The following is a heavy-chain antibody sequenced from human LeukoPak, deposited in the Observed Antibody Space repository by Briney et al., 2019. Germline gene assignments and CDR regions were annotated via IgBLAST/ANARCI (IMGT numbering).Heavy chain of an antibody. Sequence: GGSLRLSCAASGFTFSIHGIDWVRHAPGKGREWVGVIWYDGRKSDYAESAKGRCTISRHNPKTPVDLQMKSLRAEDTAVYYCARASGHTSEFWGQGTLVTVSS. J-gene: IGHJ4*02. CDR1: GFTFSIHG. CDR3: ARASGHTSEF. D-gene: IGHD1-14*01. V-gene: IGHV3-33*08. CDR2: IWYDGRKS.